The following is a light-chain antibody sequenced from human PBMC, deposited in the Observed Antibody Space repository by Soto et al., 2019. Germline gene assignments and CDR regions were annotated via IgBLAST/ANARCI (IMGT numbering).Light chain of an antibody. V-gene: IGLV2-23*01. CDR1: SSDVGSYNL. CDR3: CSYAGTTTHVL. CDR2: EGN. J-gene: IGLJ2*01. Sequence: QSALTQPASVSGSPGQSLTISCTGTSSDVGSYNLVSWYQQHPGKAPKLMIFEGNKRPSGVSNRFSGSKSGNTASLTISGLQAEDEADYYCCSYAGTTTHVLFGGGTKLTV.